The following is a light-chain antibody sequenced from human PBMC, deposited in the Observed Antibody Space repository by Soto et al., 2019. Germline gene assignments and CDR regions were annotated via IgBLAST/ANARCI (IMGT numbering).Light chain of an antibody. Sequence: EIVLTQSPGTLSLSPGETASLSCRASQNVDNTYPAWYQQKPGLPPTLLIYATSTRAAGIPDRFSGSGSGTDFTLTIVRLELEDFAVYYCQQYDFSPPLYTFGQGTKLEIK. J-gene: IGKJ2*01. V-gene: IGKV3-20*01. CDR2: ATS. CDR3: QQYDFSPPLYT. CDR1: QNVDNTY.